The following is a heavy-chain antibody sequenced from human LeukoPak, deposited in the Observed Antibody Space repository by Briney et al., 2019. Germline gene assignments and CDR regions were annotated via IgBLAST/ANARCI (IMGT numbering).Heavy chain of an antibody. CDR1: GFTFSSYE. CDR2: ISSSGSTI. V-gene: IGHV3-48*03. CDR3: AKIRFYYDSSFDYWYFDL. D-gene: IGHD3-22*01. J-gene: IGHJ2*01. Sequence: GGSLRLSCAASGFTFSSYEMNWVRQAPGKGLEWVSYISSSGSTIYYADSVKGRFTISRANSKNTLYLQLNRLGAEDTAIYFCAKIRFYYDSSFDYWYFDLWGRGTLVTVSS.